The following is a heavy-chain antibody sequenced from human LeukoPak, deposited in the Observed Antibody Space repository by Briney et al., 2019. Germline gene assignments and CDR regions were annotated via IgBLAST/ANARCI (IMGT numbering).Heavy chain of an antibody. CDR2: IFYSGST. J-gene: IGHJ3*02. Sequence: SETPSLTCTVSDGSISSYYWSWIRQPPGKGLEWIGYIFYSGSTNYNPSLKSRVTISLDTSKNQFSLKLTSVTAADTAVYYCARDRIYAFDIWGQGTMVTVSS. CDR1: DGSISSYY. V-gene: IGHV4-59*01. D-gene: IGHD2-15*01. CDR3: ARDRIYAFDI.